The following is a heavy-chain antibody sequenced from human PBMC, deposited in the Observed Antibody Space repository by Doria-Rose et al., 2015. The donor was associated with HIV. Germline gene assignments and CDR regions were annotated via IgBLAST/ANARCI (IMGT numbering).Heavy chain of an antibody. CDR3: ARIKSSRWYHKYYFDF. D-gene: IGHD6-13*01. CDR2: TFSDDER. V-gene: IGHV2-26*01. J-gene: IGHJ4*02. Sequence: QITLKECGPVLVKPTETLTLTCTVSGVSLSSPGMGVSWIRQPPGKALEWLATTFSDDERSYKTPLKSRLTISRGTSKSQVVLTMTDMDPVDTATYYCARIKSSRWYHKYYFDFWGQGTLVIVSA. CDR1: GVSLSSPGMG.